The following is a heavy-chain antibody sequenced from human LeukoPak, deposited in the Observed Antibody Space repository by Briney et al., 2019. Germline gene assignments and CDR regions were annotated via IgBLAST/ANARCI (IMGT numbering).Heavy chain of an antibody. CDR3: ARESSATGAFDI. V-gene: IGHV4-39*07. Sequence: PSETLSLTCTVSGGSISSSSYYWGWIRQPPGKGLEWIGSIYYSGSTYYNPSLKSRVTISLDTSKNQFSLNLSSVTAADTAVYYCARESSATGAFDIWGQGTMVAVSS. CDR2: IYYSGST. J-gene: IGHJ3*02. D-gene: IGHD6-6*01. CDR1: GGSISSSSYY.